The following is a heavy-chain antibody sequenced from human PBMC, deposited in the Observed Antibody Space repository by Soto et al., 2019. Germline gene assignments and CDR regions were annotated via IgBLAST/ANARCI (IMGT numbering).Heavy chain of an antibody. CDR2: MNPNSGIT. Sequence: ASVKVSCKASGYTFTSYDINWVRQAPGQGLEWMGWMNPNSGITGYAQKFQGRITMTRNTSISTAYMEVSSLRAEDTAVYYCARDLWGVGVPGPWGQGTLVTVS. V-gene: IGHV1-8*01. CDR3: ARDLWGVGVPGP. J-gene: IGHJ5*02. CDR1: GYTFTSYD. D-gene: IGHD3-16*01.